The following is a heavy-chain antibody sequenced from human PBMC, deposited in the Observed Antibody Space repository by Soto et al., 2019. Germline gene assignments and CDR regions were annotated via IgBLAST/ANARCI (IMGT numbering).Heavy chain of an antibody. D-gene: IGHD2-15*01. J-gene: IGHJ4*02. CDR3: TSDISGSAGWRT. CDR1: GRAFGSDA. V-gene: IGHV1-69*01. CDR2: IIPLSGTR. Sequence: QVHLVQSGSEVKKPGSSVKVSCKASGRAFGSDAVTWVRQAPGQGLEWMGWIIPLSGTRNYAQKFQGRVTISAVESTTTSYLELSSLTYEDTALYYCTSDISGSAGWRTWGQGTVVTVSS.